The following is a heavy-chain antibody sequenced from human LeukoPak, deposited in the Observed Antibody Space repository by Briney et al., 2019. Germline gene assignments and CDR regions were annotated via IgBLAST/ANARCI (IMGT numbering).Heavy chain of an antibody. J-gene: IGHJ4*02. CDR3: ARGPRGYCSSTSCRIFDY. CDR2: ISAYNGNT. V-gene: IGHV1-18*04. Sequence: ASVKVSCKASGYTFTSYGISWVRQAPGQGLEWMGWISAYNGNTNYAQKLQGRVTMTTDTSTSTAYMELRSLRSDDTAVYYRARGPRGYCSSTSCRIFDYWGQGTLVTVSS. D-gene: IGHD2-2*01. CDR1: GYTFTSYG.